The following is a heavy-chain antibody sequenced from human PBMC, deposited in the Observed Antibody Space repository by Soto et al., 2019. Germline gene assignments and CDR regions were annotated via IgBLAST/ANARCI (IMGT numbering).Heavy chain of an antibody. Sequence: QLQLQESGPGLVKPSETLSLTCTVSGGSISTSTYYWGWIRQPPGKGLEWIGNIYYSGSTYYNPSLKSRVTISVDTSMNQFSLKLSSVTAADTAVYYCARHGAAVLYYYGMDVWGQGTTVTVSS. CDR2: IYYSGST. CDR3: ARHGAAVLYYYGMDV. V-gene: IGHV4-39*01. CDR1: GGSISTSTYY. J-gene: IGHJ6*02. D-gene: IGHD6-13*01.